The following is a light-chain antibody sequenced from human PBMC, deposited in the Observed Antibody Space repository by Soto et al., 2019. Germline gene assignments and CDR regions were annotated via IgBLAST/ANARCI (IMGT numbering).Light chain of an antibody. CDR3: QHYGYSQWT. CDR1: QTGSNSY. Sequence: IVLTQSPGILSLSPGERATLSCRASQTGSNSYLAWYQHKSGQAPRLLIYGVYTRASGIPDRFSGSGSGTEFTLTITRLEPEDSAVYFRQHYGYSQWTFGQGTKVEIK. CDR2: GVY. V-gene: IGKV3-20*01. J-gene: IGKJ1*01.